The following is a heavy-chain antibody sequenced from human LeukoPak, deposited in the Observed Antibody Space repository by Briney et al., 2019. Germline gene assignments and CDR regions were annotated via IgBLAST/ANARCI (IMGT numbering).Heavy chain of an antibody. Sequence: GSLRLSCAASGFTVSSDYLSWVRQAPGKGLEWIAEVNHSGGTNYNPSLKSRVSVSVDTSKNQFSLKLTSVTAADTAVYYCALDYDVVTPRTRWGQGTLVTVSS. CDR2: VNHSGGT. CDR3: ALDYDVVTPRTR. V-gene: IGHV4-34*08. CDR1: GFTVSSDY. D-gene: IGHD3-9*01. J-gene: IGHJ4*02.